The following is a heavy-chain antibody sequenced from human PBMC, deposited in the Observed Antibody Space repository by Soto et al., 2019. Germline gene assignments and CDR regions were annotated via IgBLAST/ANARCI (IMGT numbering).Heavy chain of an antibody. CDR1: GFTICSYT. D-gene: IGHD6-13*01. Sequence: GRSLRVSCAAAGFTICSYTMDWVSQDPGKGLEWVSLISGSDGSTYYADSVKGRFTISRDNSRNTLYLQMNNLRPEDTALYYCAKRLGYSSSWYYFDYWGQGTLVTVSS. J-gene: IGHJ4*02. V-gene: IGHV3-23*01. CDR3: AKRLGYSSSWYYFDY. CDR2: ISGSDGST.